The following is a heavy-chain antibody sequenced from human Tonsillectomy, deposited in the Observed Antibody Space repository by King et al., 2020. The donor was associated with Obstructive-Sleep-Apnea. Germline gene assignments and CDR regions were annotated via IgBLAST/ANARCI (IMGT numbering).Heavy chain of an antibody. J-gene: IGHJ4*02. D-gene: IGHD4-17*01. Sequence: QLVQSGAEVKKPGSSVKVSCKASGGTFSTYAISWVRQAPGQGREWMGRISPILSIANYAQKFQGRVTITADKSTTTAYMELRSLRSEDTAIYYCARESGDYGDYSSIGDWGQGTLVTVSS. CDR1: GGTFSTYA. CDR3: ARESGDYGDYSSIGD. V-gene: IGHV1-69*04. CDR2: ISPILSIA.